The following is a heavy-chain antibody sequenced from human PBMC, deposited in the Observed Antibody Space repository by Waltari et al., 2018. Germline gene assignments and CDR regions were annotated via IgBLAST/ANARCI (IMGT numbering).Heavy chain of an antibody. V-gene: IGHV1-69*01. J-gene: IGHJ4*02. CDR1: GGTCGRKV. D-gene: IGHD7-27*01. Sequence: QVQLEQSGAEVKKPGYSVKVPCKASGGTCGRKVVSWVRQARGQGLEWMGGIIPIFGTTNYAQKFQDRVTISVDASTNTVYMELNGLRSEDTGVYFCASRSTGDRDYWGQGTLVTVSS. CDR3: ASRSTGDRDY. CDR2: IIPIFGTT.